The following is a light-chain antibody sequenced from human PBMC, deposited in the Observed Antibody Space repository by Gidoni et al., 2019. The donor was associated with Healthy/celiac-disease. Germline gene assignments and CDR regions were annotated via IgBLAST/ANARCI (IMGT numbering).Light chain of an antibody. V-gene: IGKV4-1*01. J-gene: IGKJ4*01. CDR3: QQYYSTPFA. Sequence: DIFMTPSPYSLAVSLGERATINCKSSQSVLYSSNNKNYLAWYQQKPGQPPKLLIYWASTRESGVPDRFSGSGSGTDFTLTISSLQAEDVAVYYCQQYYSTPFAFGGGTKVEIK. CDR2: WAS. CDR1: QSVLYSSNNKNY.